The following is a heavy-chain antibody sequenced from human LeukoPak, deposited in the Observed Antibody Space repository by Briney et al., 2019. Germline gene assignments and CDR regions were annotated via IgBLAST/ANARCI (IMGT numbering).Heavy chain of an antibody. CDR2: ISYDGSNK. D-gene: IGHD2-2*02. V-gene: IGHV3-30-3*01. Sequence: GGSLRLSCAASGFTFSSYAMRWVRQAPGKGLEWVAVISYDGSNKYYADSVKGRFTISRDNSKNTLYLQMNSLRAEDTAVYYCAREGEGYCSSTSCYTFDYWGQGTLVTVSS. J-gene: IGHJ4*02. CDR3: AREGEGYCSSTSCYTFDY. CDR1: GFTFSSYA.